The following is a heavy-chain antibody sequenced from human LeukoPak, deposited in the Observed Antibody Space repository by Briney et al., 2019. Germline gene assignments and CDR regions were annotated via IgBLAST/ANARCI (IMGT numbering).Heavy chain of an antibody. CDR3: ARAVQQWLVSFFDY. V-gene: IGHV3-30-3*01. CDR1: GFIFRNYA. Sequence: GGSLRLSCVASGFIFRNYAIHWVRQAPGKGLEWVAVISYDGSNSYYANSVKGRFTVSRDNSKNTLSLQMSSLRPEDTAVYYCARAVQQWLVSFFDYWGQGTLVTVSS. D-gene: IGHD6-19*01. J-gene: IGHJ4*02. CDR2: ISYDGSNS.